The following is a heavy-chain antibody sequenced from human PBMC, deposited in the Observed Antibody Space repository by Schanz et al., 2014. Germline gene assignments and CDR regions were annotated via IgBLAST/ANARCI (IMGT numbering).Heavy chain of an antibody. J-gene: IGHJ4*02. Sequence: EVQLVESGGGLVKPGGSLRLSCTASRIIFDTYSMNWIRQTPKGLEWVSSINSRSNFIYYADSVKGRFTISRDNAKNSLYLQMNSLTAEDTAVYYCAKVAPAATYLDSWGLGTLVTVSS. CDR3: AKVAPAATYLDS. CDR1: RIIFDTYS. D-gene: IGHD2-2*01. CDR2: INSRSNFI. V-gene: IGHV3-21*04.